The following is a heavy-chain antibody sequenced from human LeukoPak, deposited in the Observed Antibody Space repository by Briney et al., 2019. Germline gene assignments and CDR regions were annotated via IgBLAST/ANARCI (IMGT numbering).Heavy chain of an antibody. D-gene: IGHD6-19*01. CDR3: ARQRGSGCLDY. CDR2: IKQDGSET. Sequence: GGSLRLSCAASRFTLSNYWTSWVRHASRKRLEWGANIKQDGSETSYVDSVKGRFTISRDNAKTPLSLQMNSLRAEDTAVYYCARQRGSGCLDYWGQGTLVTVSS. CDR1: RFTLSNYW. V-gene: IGHV3-7*02. J-gene: IGHJ4*02.